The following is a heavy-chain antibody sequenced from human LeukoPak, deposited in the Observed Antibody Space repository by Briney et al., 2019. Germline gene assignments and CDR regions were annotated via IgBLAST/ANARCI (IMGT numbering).Heavy chain of an antibody. CDR3: ARDRYGSGSYYKSWFDP. V-gene: IGHV4-4*07. CDR1: GGSISSYY. Sequence: SEALSLTCTVSGGSISSYYWSWIRQPAGKGLEWIGRIYTSGSTNYNPSLKSRVTMSVDTSKNQFSLRLSSVTAADTAVYYCARDRYGSGSYYKSWFDPWGQGTLVTVSS. J-gene: IGHJ5*02. D-gene: IGHD3-10*01. CDR2: IYTSGST.